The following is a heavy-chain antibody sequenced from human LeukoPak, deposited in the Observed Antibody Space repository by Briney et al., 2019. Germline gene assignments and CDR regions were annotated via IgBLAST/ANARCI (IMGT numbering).Heavy chain of an antibody. CDR3: ARFYSTNWGWVDY. J-gene: IGHJ4*02. CDR2: IYHSGST. CDR1: GGSISSNY. Sequence: PSETLSLTCTVSGGSISSNYCSWIRQPPGKGLEWIGYIYHSGSTNYNPSLKSRVTITIDTYKKQFSLKLSSVTAADTAVYYCARFYSTNWGWVDYWGQGTLVTVS. V-gene: IGHV4-59*08. D-gene: IGHD2-2*01.